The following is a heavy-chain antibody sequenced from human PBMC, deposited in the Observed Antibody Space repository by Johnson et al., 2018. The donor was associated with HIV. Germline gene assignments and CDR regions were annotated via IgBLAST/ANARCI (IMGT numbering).Heavy chain of an antibody. Sequence: QMLLVESGGGVVQPGRSLRLSCAASGFPFSSYAMHWVRQAPCKGLEWVAVISYDGCNRYYTESVMGRVTISRDNSENTLYLQMNSLRAEDTAVYYCARGGSSGWSGFLAFDIWGQGTMVTVSS. V-gene: IGHV3-30*04. CDR3: ARGGSSGWSGFLAFDI. CDR2: ISYDGCNR. D-gene: IGHD6-19*01. J-gene: IGHJ3*02. CDR1: GFPFSSYA.